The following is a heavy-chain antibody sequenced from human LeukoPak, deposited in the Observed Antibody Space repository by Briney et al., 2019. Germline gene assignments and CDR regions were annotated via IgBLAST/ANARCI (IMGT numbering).Heavy chain of an antibody. V-gene: IGHV1-69*11. CDR1: GGTFSTYS. J-gene: IGHJ3*02. CDR3: ATGGAYRDAFDI. CDR2: IIPILSQS. D-gene: IGHD3-10*01. Sequence: SVKVSCKASGGTFSTYSINWMRQAPGQGLEWMGRIIPILSQSNYAQKFQGTVSITADEFTETAYMELSSLRSDDTAVYYCATGGAYRDAFDIWGQGTMVTVSS.